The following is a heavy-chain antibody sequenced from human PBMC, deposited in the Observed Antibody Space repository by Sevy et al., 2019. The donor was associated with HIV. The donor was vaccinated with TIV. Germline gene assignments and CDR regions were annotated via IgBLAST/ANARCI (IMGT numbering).Heavy chain of an antibody. CDR3: ARGRKYSSSWYEGGDY. J-gene: IGHJ4*02. D-gene: IGHD6-13*01. V-gene: IGHV1-8*01. Sequence: ASVKVSCKASGYTFTSYDINWVRQATGQGLEWMGWMNPNSGNTGYAQKFQGRVTMTRNTSISTAYMELSSLGSEDTAVYYCARGRKYSSSWYEGGDYWGQGTLVTVSS. CDR1: GYTFTSYD. CDR2: MNPNSGNT.